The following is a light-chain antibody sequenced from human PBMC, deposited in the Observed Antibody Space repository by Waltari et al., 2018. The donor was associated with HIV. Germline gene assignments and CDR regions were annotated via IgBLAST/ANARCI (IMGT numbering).Light chain of an antibody. V-gene: IGLV2-14*03. CDR1: SGDIGTYKY. J-gene: IGLJ1*01. Sequence: QSALTQPASVSGSPGQSIAISSTGPSGDIGTYKYVSWYQQHTGKVPKLIIYDVNVRPSGVSDRFSGSKSGNTATLTISGLHSDDEADYYCCSYTVNSTGVFGAGTKITV. CDR2: DVN. CDR3: CSYTVNSTGV.